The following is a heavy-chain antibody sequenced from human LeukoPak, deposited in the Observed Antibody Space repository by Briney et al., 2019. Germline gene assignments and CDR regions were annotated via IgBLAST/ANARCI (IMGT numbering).Heavy chain of an antibody. J-gene: IGHJ5*02. CDR3: ARAIYWFDP. CDR1: GFHFRTYS. V-gene: IGHV3-21*01. CDR2: ISSSSSYL. Sequence: GGSLTHSSAASGFHFRTYSMHWVRPAPGQGLESVSSISSSSSYLYYADSVKGRFTISRDNAKNSLYLQMNSLRAEDTAVYYCARAIYWFDPWGQGTLVTVSS.